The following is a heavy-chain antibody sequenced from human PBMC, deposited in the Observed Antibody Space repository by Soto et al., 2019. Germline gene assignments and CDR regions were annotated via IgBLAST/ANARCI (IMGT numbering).Heavy chain of an antibody. J-gene: IGHJ3*01. Sequence: VQLLESGGDLVQPGGSLRLSCVASGFILNNYAMSWVRQAPGQGLEWVSTIGGTDGDSDGVPWYEDSVKGRFTISRDSSANTLFLHMDNLRADASAIYYCVKRGRNWGAFDFWCQGTTVVVSS. CDR1: GFILNNYA. V-gene: IGHV3-23*01. CDR3: VKRGRNWGAFDF. D-gene: IGHD7-27*01. CDR2: IGGTDGDSDGVP.